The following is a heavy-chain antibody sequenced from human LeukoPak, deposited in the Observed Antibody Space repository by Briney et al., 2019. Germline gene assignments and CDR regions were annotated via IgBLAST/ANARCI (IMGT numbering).Heavy chain of an antibody. J-gene: IGHJ4*02. CDR2: MSGSGVYT. V-gene: IGHV3-23*01. D-gene: IGHD6-6*01. Sequence: GGSLRLSCAASGFSFRSYAMNWVRQAPGKGLEWVSGMSGSGVYTYYADSVKGRFTISRDNSKNTLYLQMNSLRAEDTAVYYCAKDTRRIAARYWGQGTLVTVSS. CDR3: AKDTRRIAARY. CDR1: GFSFRSYA.